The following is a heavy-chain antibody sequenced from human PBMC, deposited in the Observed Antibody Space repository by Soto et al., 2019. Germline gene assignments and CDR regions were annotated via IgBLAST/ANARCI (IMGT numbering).Heavy chain of an antibody. D-gene: IGHD3-9*01. Sequence: SVKVSCKASGFTFTSSAVQWVRQARGQRLERIGWIVVGSGNTNYAQKFQERVTITRDMSTSTAYMELSSLRSEDTAVYYCAADLEGILTRPDAFAIWGQGTMDTVSS. CDR2: IVVGSGNT. J-gene: IGHJ3*02. CDR3: AADLEGILTRPDAFAI. V-gene: IGHV1-58*01. CDR1: GFTFTSSA.